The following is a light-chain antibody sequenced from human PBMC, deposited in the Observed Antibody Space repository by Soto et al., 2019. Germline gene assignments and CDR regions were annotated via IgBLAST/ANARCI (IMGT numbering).Light chain of an antibody. CDR1: QSVSSN. J-gene: IGKJ1*01. Sequence: IGITRSPITLSVSPSELSTLSCRASQSVSSNLAWYQQKPGKAPRLLIYGASSRATGIPDRFSGSGSGTDFTLTINSLEPEDFAVYYCQQYGDLPWTFGEGTKVDI. V-gene: IGKV3-20*01. CDR3: QQYGDLPWT. CDR2: GAS.